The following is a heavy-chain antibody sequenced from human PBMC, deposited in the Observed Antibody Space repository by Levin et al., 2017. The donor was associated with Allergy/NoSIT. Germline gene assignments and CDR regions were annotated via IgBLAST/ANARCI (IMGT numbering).Heavy chain of an antibody. J-gene: IGHJ6*03. CDR3: ARDAPYYYYMDV. CDR1: GFTFDDYG. Sequence: ASVKVSCAASGFTFDDYGMSWVRQAPGKGLEWVSGINWNGGSTGYADSVKGRFTISRDNAKNSLYLQMNSLRAEDTALYYCARDAPYYYYMDVWGKGTTVTVSS. V-gene: IGHV3-20*04. CDR2: INWNGGST.